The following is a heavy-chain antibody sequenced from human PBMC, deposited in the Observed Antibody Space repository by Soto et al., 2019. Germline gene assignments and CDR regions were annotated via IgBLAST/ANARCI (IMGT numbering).Heavy chain of an antibody. V-gene: IGHV3-23*01. CDR3: AKDVSGIAAALGRFDP. D-gene: IGHD6-13*01. J-gene: IGHJ5*02. CDR1: GFTFSSYA. Sequence: GGSLRLSCAASGFTFSSYAMSWVRQAPGKGLEWVSAISGSGSRTYYADSVKGRFTISRDNSKNTLYLQMNSLRAEDTAVYYCAKDVSGIAAALGRFDPWGQGTLVTVSS. CDR2: ISGSGSRT.